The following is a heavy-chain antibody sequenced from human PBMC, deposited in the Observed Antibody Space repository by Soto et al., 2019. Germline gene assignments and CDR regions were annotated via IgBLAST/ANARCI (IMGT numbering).Heavy chain of an antibody. CDR3: ARATYNWNHEN. Sequence: GGSLRLSCPFSGFPLEKYGMTWVRQARGKGMEWVSSISFRSVYIYNAASAKGRFTISRDNARNSLDLQMKRLGVDDTVLYFCARATYNWNHENWGQGTQVTVSS. V-gene: IGHV3-21*01. CDR2: ISFRSVYI. J-gene: IGHJ4*02. CDR1: GFPLEKYG. D-gene: IGHD1-20*01.